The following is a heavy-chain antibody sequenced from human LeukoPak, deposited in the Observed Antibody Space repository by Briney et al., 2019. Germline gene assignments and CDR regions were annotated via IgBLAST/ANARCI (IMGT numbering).Heavy chain of an antibody. CDR1: GGSFSGYY. Sequence: PSETPSLTCAVYGGSFSGYYWSWIRQPPGKGLEWIGEINHSGSTNYNPSLKSRVTISVDTSKNQFSLKLSSVTAADTAVYYCARGDTAMSDAFDIWGQGTMVTVSS. CDR3: ARGDTAMSDAFDI. V-gene: IGHV4-34*01. CDR2: INHSGST. J-gene: IGHJ3*02. D-gene: IGHD5-18*01.